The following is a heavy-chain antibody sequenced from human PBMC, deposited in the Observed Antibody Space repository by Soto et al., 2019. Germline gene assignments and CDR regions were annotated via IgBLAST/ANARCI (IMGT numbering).Heavy chain of an antibody. V-gene: IGHV3-30*18. CDR2: ISDDGDDE. D-gene: IGHD1-1*01. J-gene: IGHJ6*04. CDR1: GFSFRYYG. CDR3: AKDQTTGPPFYSGMDV. Sequence: QVQLVESGGGVVQPGRSLRLSCAASGFSFRYYGMHWVRQVPGKGLEWVAVISDDGDDEYSADSVKGRFTISRDNSKNTLYLQMNSLRPEASAVYFWAKDQTTGPPFYSGMDVWGKGTRVTVAT.